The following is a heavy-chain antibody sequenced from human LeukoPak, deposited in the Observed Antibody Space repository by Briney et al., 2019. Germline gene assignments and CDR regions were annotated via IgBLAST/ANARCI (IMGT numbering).Heavy chain of an antibody. D-gene: IGHD1-26*01. CDR2: INPNTGGA. CDR3: ARDLTSTSNWEFDY. CDR1: GCTFADYF. Sequence: ASVKVSCKASGCTFADYFIHWVRQAPGQGLEWMGRINPNTGGAEYAPKFQGWVTMTRDTSISTAYVEVNRLISDDTAVYYCARDLTSTSNWEFDYWGQGTLVIVSS. J-gene: IGHJ4*02. V-gene: IGHV1-2*04.